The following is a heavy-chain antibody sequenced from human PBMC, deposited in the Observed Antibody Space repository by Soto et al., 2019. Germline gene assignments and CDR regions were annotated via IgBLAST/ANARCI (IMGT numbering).Heavy chain of an antibody. Sequence: ASVKVSCKASGGTFSSYTISWVRQAPGQGLEWMGRIIPILGNTNYAQKLQGRVTMTTDTSTSTAYMELRSLRSDDTAVYYCARDSENYDFWSGYYTFDYWGQGTLVTVSS. CDR1: GGTFSSYT. J-gene: IGHJ4*02. V-gene: IGHV1-18*01. CDR3: ARDSENYDFWSGYYTFDY. CDR2: IIPILGNT. D-gene: IGHD3-3*01.